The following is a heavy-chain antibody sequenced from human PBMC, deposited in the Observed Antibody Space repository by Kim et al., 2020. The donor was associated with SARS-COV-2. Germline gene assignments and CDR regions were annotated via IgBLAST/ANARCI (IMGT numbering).Heavy chain of an antibody. D-gene: IGHD6-19*01. CDR2: IKQDGSEK. CDR1: GFTFSGYW. V-gene: IGHV3-7*05. Sequence: GGSLRLSCAASGFTFSGYWMTWVRQAPGKGLEWVANIKQDGSEKYYVDSVKGRFTISRDNAKNSLYLQMNSLRAEDTAVYFCARDPNIAVAGYYYYYGLDVWGQGTTVTVSS. J-gene: IGHJ6*02. CDR3: ARDPNIAVAGYYYYYGLDV.